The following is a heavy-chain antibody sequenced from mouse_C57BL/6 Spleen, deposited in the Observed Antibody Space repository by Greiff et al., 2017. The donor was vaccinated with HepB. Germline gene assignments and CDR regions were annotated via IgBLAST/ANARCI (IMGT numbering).Heavy chain of an antibody. Sequence: EVKLVESEGGLVKPGGSLKLSCAASGFTFSDYGMHWVRQAPEKGLEWVAYISSGSSTIYYADTVKGRFTISRDIAKNTLFLQMTSLRSEDTAMYYCARGRQDAMDYWGQGTSVTVSS. CDR3: ARGRQDAMDY. CDR1: GFTFSDYG. D-gene: IGHD3-2*01. J-gene: IGHJ4*01. CDR2: ISSGSSTI. V-gene: IGHV5-17*01.